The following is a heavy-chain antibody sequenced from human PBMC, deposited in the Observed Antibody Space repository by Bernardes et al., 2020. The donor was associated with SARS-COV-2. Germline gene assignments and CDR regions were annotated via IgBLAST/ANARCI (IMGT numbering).Heavy chain of an antibody. CDR3: AANRQRFGEFYYYYAMDV. J-gene: IGHJ6*02. Sequence: VKVGCKASGFTFSSSAMQWVRQARGQRLEWIGWIVVNSGNINYAQEFQERVTITRDMSTSTAYMELSSLRSEDTAVYYCAANRQRFGEFYYYYAMDVWGQGTTVTVSS. D-gene: IGHD3-10*01. CDR1: GFTFSSSA. V-gene: IGHV1-58*02. CDR2: IVVNSGNI.